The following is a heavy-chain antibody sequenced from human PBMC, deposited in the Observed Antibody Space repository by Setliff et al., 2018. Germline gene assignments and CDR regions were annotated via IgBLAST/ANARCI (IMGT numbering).Heavy chain of an antibody. D-gene: IGHD3-22*01. V-gene: IGHV1-69*05. Sequence: GASVKVSCKASGGTFSSYAISWVRQAPGQGLEWMGGIIPIFGTANYAQKSQGRVTITTDESTSTAYMELSSLRSEDTAVYYCARATYYYDSSGYFLDAFDIWGQGAMVTVSS. J-gene: IGHJ3*02. CDR1: GGTFSSYA. CDR3: ARATYYYDSSGYFLDAFDI. CDR2: IIPIFGTA.